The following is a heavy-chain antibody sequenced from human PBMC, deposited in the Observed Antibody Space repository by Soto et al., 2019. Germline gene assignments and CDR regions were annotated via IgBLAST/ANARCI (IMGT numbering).Heavy chain of an antibody. CDR1: GFTLSSYS. J-gene: IGHJ4*02. V-gene: IGHV3-30*04. CDR3: AGGGGSLNPGFDL. D-gene: IGHD3-16*01. CDR2: ISSDGSTT. Sequence: GGSLRLSCAASGFTLSSYSLHWVRQAPGKGLEWVAVISSDGSTTYYADSVKGRFTVSRDSSRNTLYLQMNSLRTDDTAVYYGAGGGGSLNPGFDLWGQGTLVTVSS.